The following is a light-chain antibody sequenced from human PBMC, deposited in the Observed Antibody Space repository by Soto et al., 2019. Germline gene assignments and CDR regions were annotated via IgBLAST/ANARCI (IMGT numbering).Light chain of an antibody. Sequence: QSALTQPASVSGSPGQSITISCTGTSSDVGTYNYVSWYQQYPGKAPKLMIYEVRNRPSGISHRFSGSKSGNTASLTISGLQAEDEADYYCSSYTSSNTFVFGPGIKLTVL. CDR3: SSYTSSNTFV. V-gene: IGLV2-14*01. CDR1: SSDVGTYNY. CDR2: EVR. J-gene: IGLJ1*01.